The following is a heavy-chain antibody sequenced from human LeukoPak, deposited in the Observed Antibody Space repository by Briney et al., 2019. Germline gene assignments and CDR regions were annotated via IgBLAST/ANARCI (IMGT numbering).Heavy chain of an antibody. Sequence: SETLSLTCTVSGYSISSGYYWGWIRQPPGKGLEWIGSIYHSGSTYYNPSLKSRVTISVDTSKNQFSLKLSSVTAADTAVYYCARDGYSSDYYWGQGTLVTVSS. D-gene: IGHD6-19*01. V-gene: IGHV4-38-2*02. CDR2: IYHSGST. CDR1: GYSISSGYY. J-gene: IGHJ4*02. CDR3: ARDGYSSDYY.